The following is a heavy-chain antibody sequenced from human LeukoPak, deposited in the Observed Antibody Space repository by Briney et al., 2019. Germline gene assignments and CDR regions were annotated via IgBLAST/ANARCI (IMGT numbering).Heavy chain of an antibody. Sequence: GASLKISCKGSGSRFTSYWIGWVRRMPGKGLEWMGIIYPGDSDTRYSPSFQGQVTISADKSISTAYLQWSSLKASDTAMYYCARGGSSWYGAFDIWGQGTMVTVSS. V-gene: IGHV5-51*01. D-gene: IGHD6-13*01. J-gene: IGHJ3*02. CDR1: GSRFTSYW. CDR2: IYPGDSDT. CDR3: ARGGSSWYGAFDI.